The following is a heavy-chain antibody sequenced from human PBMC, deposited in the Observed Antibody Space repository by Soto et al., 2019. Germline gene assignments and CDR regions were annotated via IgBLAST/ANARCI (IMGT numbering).Heavy chain of an antibody. D-gene: IGHD3-3*01. J-gene: IGHJ4*02. V-gene: IGHV4-39*01. Sequence: QLQLQESGPGLVKPSETLSLTCTVSGGSISSSSYYWGWIRQPPGKGLEWIGSIYYSGSTYYNPYLKSRVTISVDTSKKQCSLKRSSVTAAGTAGYYCASDYATAYYDFGGGAKGGFDYWGQGTLVTV. CDR1: GGSISSSSYY. CDR3: ASDYATAYYDFGGGAKGGFDY. CDR2: IYYSGST.